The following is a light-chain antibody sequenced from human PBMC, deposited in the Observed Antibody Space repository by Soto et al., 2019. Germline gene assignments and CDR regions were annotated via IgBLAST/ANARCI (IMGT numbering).Light chain of an antibody. V-gene: IGLV2-23*02. Sequence: QSALTQPASVSGSPGQSITISCSGTTSDVGIYNLVSWYQQHPGKAPKLVIYEVDKRPSGVSNRFSGSRSGNTASLTISGLQSEDEADYYCSSYAGRRWVFGGGTKVTVL. CDR1: TSDVGIYNL. CDR2: EVD. CDR3: SSYAGRRWV. J-gene: IGLJ3*02.